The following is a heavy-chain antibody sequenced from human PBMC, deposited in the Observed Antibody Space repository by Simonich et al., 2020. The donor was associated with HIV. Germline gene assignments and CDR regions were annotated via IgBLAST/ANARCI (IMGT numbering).Heavy chain of an antibody. J-gene: IGHJ4*02. D-gene: IGHD2-2*01. CDR2: INHSGST. CDR1: GGSFSGYY. CDR3: ARGFYQRLYYFDY. Sequence: QVQLQQWGAGLLKPSETLSLTCAVYGGSFSGYYWSWIRQPPGKGLEWIGEINHSGSTNYNPSLKSRVTISVDTSKTPFSLKLSSVTAADTAVYYCARGFYQRLYYFDYWGQGTLVTVSS. V-gene: IGHV4-34*01.